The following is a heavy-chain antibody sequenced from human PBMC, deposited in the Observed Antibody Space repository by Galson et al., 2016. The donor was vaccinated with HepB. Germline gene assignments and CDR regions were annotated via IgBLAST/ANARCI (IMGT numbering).Heavy chain of an antibody. Sequence: LRLSCAASGFTFSSYAMNWVRQAPGQGLEWVSTITASAGGTYYTDSVKGRFTISRENSKKTLYLQMNSPKAEDTAVYYCAKKGAAAGHPSVNYWGQGTLVTVSS. D-gene: IGHD6-13*01. CDR2: ITASAGGT. CDR3: AKKGAAAGHPSVNY. J-gene: IGHJ4*02. V-gene: IGHV3-23*01. CDR1: GFTFSSYA.